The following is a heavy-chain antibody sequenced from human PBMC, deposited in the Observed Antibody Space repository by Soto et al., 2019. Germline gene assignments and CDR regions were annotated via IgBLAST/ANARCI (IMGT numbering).Heavy chain of an antibody. D-gene: IGHD6-19*01. CDR2: IIPIFGTA. CDR3: ASEMYSSGWDLAY. V-gene: IGHV1-69*06. Sequence: QDHGQGLEWMGGIIPIFGTANYAQKFQGRVTITADKSTSTAYMELSSLRSEDTAVYYCASEMYSSGWDLAYWGQGTLVIVFS. J-gene: IGHJ4*02.